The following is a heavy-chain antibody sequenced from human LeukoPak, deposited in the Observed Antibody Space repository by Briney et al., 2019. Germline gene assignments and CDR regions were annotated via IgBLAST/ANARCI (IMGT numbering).Heavy chain of an antibody. V-gene: IGHV4-39*07. CDR2: FYSGGST. CDR3: ARELGRIAVAGPGWFDP. Sequence: PAETLSLTCTVFGDSISGSKYFWGWIRQPPGKGLEWIGNFYSGGSTYYNPSLKRRVAISEDTSGKQFSLRLGSVTAADTAVYYCARELGRIAVAGPGWFDPWGQGTLVTVSS. J-gene: IGHJ5*02. CDR1: GDSISGSKYF. D-gene: IGHD6-19*01.